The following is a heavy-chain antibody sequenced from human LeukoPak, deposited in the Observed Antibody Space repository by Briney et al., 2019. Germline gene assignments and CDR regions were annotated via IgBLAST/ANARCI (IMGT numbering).Heavy chain of an antibody. CDR1: GYMFSTSY. D-gene: IGHD2-21*02. CDR2: INTSDGGT. J-gene: IGHJ4*02. Sequence: ASVKVSCKASGYMFSTSYMHWVRQAPGQGLEWMGVINTSDGGTSYAQKFQGRVTMTTDTSTTTVYMELSSLRSEDTALYYCARDDGYCGGDCYSGVDYWGRGTLVTVSS. CDR3: ARDDGYCGGDCYSGVDY. V-gene: IGHV1-46*01.